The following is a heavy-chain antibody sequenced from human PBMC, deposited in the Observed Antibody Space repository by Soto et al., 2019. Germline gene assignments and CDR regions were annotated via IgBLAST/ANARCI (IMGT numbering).Heavy chain of an antibody. D-gene: IGHD1-26*01. CDR2: ICAYNGHT. CDR1: GYVFPSKG. Sequence: APGKVACKDSGYVFPSKGIYWAGQGTGQGLEWMGWICAYNGHTNYAQKLQGRVPMTPDTPTSTASMELRSLRSDDTAVYYCARDKASSPDWFDPWGQGTLVTVSS. V-gene: IGHV1-18*01. CDR3: ARDKASSPDWFDP. J-gene: IGHJ5*02.